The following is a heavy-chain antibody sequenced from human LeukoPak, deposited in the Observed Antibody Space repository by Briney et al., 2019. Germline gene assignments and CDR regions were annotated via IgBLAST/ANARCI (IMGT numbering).Heavy chain of an antibody. J-gene: IGHJ5*02. CDR2: IYYSGST. Sequence: SETLSLTCTVSGGSISSGGYYWSWLRQHSGTGLEWIGYIYYSGSTYYNPSLKSRVTISVDTSRNQFSLKLSSVTAADTAVYYCARETAEFYYYDSSGYPSHGWFDPWGQGTLVTVSS. D-gene: IGHD3-22*01. V-gene: IGHV4-31*03. CDR1: GGSISSGGYY. CDR3: ARETAEFYYYDSSGYPSHGWFDP.